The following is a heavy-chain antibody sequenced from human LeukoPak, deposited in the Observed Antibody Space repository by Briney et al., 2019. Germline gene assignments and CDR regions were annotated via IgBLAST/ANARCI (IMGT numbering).Heavy chain of an antibody. Sequence: GASVKVSCKASGYTFTGYYMHWVRQAPGQGLEWMGRINPNSGGTNHAQKFQGRVTMTRDTSISTAYMELSRLRSDDTAVYYCARFVDTAMDAFDIWGQGTMVTVSS. CDR2: INPNSGGT. CDR3: ARFVDTAMDAFDI. J-gene: IGHJ3*02. D-gene: IGHD5-18*01. V-gene: IGHV1-2*06. CDR1: GYTFTGYY.